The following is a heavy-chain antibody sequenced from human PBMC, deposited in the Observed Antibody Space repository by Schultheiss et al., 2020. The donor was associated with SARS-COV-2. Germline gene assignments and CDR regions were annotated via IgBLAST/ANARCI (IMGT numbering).Heavy chain of an antibody. CDR2: IYTTGST. Sequence: SQTLSLTCTVSGASISNNYWNWIRQPAGKGLEWIGRIYTTGSTNYNPSLKSRVTMSVDTSRNQFSLRLSSVTAADTAVYYCAKYRYQVLSALDYWGQGTLVTVSS. V-gene: IGHV4-4*07. CDR1: GASISNNY. D-gene: IGHD2-2*01. CDR3: AKYRYQVLSALDY. J-gene: IGHJ4*02.